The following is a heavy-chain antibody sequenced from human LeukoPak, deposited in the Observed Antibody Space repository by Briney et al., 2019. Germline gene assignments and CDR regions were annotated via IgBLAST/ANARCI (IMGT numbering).Heavy chain of an antibody. CDR3: AREVRLGYCTNGVCYYYYYMDV. Sequence: PSETLSLTCTVSGGSISSHYWSWIRQPPGKGLEWIGYIYYSGSTNYNPSLKSRVTISVDTSKNQFSLKLSSVTAADTAVYYCAREVRLGYCTNGVCYYYYYMDVWGKGTTVTVSS. CDR1: GGSISSHY. D-gene: IGHD2-8*01. V-gene: IGHV4-59*11. CDR2: IYYSGST. J-gene: IGHJ6*03.